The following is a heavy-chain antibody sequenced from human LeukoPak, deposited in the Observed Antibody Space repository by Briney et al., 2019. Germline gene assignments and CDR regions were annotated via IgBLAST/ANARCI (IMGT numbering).Heavy chain of an antibody. D-gene: IGHD4-23*01. Sequence: PGGSLRLSCAASGFTFSSYAMSWVRQAPGKGLEWVSSISGSGGSTYYADSVRGRFTVSRDNSRNTLALQMNSLRAEDTAVYYCAGSPAVDAAFDIWGQGTKVTVSS. V-gene: IGHV3-23*01. CDR2: ISGSGGST. J-gene: IGHJ3*02. CDR3: AGSPAVDAAFDI. CDR1: GFTFSSYA.